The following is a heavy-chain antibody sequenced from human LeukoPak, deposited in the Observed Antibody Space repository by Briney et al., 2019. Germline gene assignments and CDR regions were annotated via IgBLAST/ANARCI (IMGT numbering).Heavy chain of an antibody. V-gene: IGHV3-11*01. D-gene: IGHD3-22*01. CDR3: APWDSSGYYRPSDY. CDR2: ISSSGSTI. J-gene: IGHJ4*02. Sequence: GGSLRLSCAASGFTFSDYYMSWIRQAPGKGLEWVSYISSSGSTIYYADSVKGRFTISRDNAKNSLYLQMNSLRAEDTAVYYCAPWDSSGYYRPSDYWGQGTLVTVSS. CDR1: GFTFSDYY.